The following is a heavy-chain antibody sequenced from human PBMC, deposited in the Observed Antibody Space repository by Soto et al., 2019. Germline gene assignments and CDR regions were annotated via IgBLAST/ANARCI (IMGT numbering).Heavy chain of an antibody. CDR1: GFSFGSYA. D-gene: IGHD6-6*01. V-gene: IGHV3-33*01. CDR2: IWYDGSNK. CDR3: ARGAISARPDY. J-gene: IGHJ4*02. Sequence: GGSLRLSCAASGFSFGSYAMHWVRQAPGKGLEWLAVIWYDGSNKYYADSVKDRFTISRDNSKNTLYLQMNSLRAEDTAIYYCARGAISARPDYWGQGTLVTVSS.